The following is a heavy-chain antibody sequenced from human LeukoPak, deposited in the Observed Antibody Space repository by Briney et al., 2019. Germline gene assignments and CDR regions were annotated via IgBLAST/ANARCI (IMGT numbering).Heavy chain of an antibody. CDR2: INPNSGGT. CDR1: GYTFTGYY. D-gene: IGHD2-2*01. V-gene: IGHV1-2*02. Sequence: GASVKVSCKASGYTFTGYYMHWVRQAPGQGLEWMEWINPNSGGTNYAQKFQGRVTMTRDTSISTAYMELSRLRSDDTAVYYCARSFSLVVPAAMGYWGQGTLVTVSS. J-gene: IGHJ4*02. CDR3: ARSFSLVVPAAMGY.